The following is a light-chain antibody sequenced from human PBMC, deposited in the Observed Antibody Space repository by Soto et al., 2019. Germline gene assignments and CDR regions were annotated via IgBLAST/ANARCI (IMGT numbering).Light chain of an antibody. CDR1: QAIGNA. CDR3: LQHHNYPPIT. J-gene: IGKJ5*01. Sequence: DIQLTQSPSSLSASVGERVTITCRASQAIGNALAWYQQKPGKAPKRLIYDASSLQSGVPSRFSGSGSGQEFTLTISILQPEDFATYYCLQHHNYPPITFGQGTRLEIK. CDR2: DAS. V-gene: IGKV1-17*01.